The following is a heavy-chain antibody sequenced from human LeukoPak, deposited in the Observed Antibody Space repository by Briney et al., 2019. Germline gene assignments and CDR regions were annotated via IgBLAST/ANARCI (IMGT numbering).Heavy chain of an antibody. Sequence: GRSLRLSCAASGFTFSSYGMHWVRQAPGKGLEWVAVISYDGSNKYYADSVKGRFTISRDNSKNTLYLQMNSLRAEDTAVYYCAKGVKQQLELGHFDYWGQGTLVTVSS. CDR2: ISYDGSNK. V-gene: IGHV3-30*18. J-gene: IGHJ4*02. CDR1: GFTFSSYG. D-gene: IGHD6-13*01. CDR3: AKGVKQQLELGHFDY.